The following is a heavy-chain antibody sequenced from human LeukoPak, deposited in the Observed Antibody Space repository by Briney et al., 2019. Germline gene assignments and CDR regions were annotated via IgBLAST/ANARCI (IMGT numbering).Heavy chain of an antibody. J-gene: IGHJ4*02. Sequence: PGGSVSLSCAASWFNDRSKYVSLVRQAPGKGLEWVSVIYSGGSTYCAHSVKGRFTISRDNSKNTLYLQMNSLRAEDTAVYYCARKTSGSHWVFDYWGQGTLVTVSS. D-gene: IGHD1-26*01. CDR2: IYSGGST. V-gene: IGHV3-53*01. CDR1: WFNDRSKY. CDR3: ARKTSGSHWVFDY.